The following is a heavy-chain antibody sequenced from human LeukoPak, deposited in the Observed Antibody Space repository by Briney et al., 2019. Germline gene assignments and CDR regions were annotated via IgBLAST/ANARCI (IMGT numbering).Heavy chain of an antibody. Sequence: PSQTLSLTCTVSGGSISSGSYYWSWIRQPAGKGLEWIVRIYSSGSTNYNPSLKSRVTISVDTSKNQFSLKLRSVTAADTAVYYCARVTGYMIEDYFDYWGQGTLVTVSS. V-gene: IGHV4-61*02. CDR2: IYSSGST. D-gene: IGHD3-22*01. CDR1: GGSISSGSYY. J-gene: IGHJ4*02. CDR3: ARVTGYMIEDYFDY.